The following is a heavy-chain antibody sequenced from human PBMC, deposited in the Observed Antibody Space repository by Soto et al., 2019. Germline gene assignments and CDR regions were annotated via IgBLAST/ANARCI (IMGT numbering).Heavy chain of an antibody. J-gene: IGHJ3*02. CDR3: ARGSLYGDYGQHDAFDI. D-gene: IGHD4-17*01. CDR2: IWYDGSNK. Sequence: QVQLVESGGGVVQPGRSLRLSCAASGFTFSSYGIHWVRQAPGKGLEWVAVIWYDGSNKYYTDSVKGRFTISRDNSKNTLYLQMNSLRAEDTAMYYCARGSLYGDYGQHDAFDIWGQGTMVTVSS. V-gene: IGHV3-33*01. CDR1: GFTFSSYG.